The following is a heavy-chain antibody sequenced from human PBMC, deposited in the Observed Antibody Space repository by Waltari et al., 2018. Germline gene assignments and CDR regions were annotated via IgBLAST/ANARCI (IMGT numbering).Heavy chain of an antibody. D-gene: IGHD3-10*01. CDR2: YRSSSTDK. J-gene: IGHJ4*02. Sequence: EVQLVESGGGLVKPGGSLRLSCAASGFTFKSYTMNWVRQAPGKGRELVSSYRSSSTDKYRADEVKGRFTISRDNAKNSLFLQMDSLRAEDTAVYYCARDGLGDFGSGSYYQFFWGQGILVTVSS. V-gene: IGHV3-21*01. CDR3: ARDGLGDFGSGSYYQFF. CDR1: GFTFKSYT.